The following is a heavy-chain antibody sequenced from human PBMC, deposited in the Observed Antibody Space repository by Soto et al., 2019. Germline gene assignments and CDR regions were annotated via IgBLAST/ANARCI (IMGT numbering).Heavy chain of an antibody. V-gene: IGHV1-18*04. CDR1: GYTFTSYG. D-gene: IGHD5-12*01. CDR3: EKEKRGGYNPSFYYFDY. Sequence: ASVKVSCKASGYTFTSYGISWVRQAPGQGLEWMGWISAYNGNTNYAQKLQGRVTMTTDTSTSTAYMELRSQRSDDTAVYYCEKEKRGGYNPSFYYFDYWGQGTLVTVSS. CDR2: ISAYNGNT. J-gene: IGHJ4*02.